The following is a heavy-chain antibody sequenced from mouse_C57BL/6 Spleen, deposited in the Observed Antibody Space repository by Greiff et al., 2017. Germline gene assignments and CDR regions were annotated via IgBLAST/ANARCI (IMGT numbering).Heavy chain of an antibody. Sequence: EVKLMESGPELVKPGASVKMSCKASGYTFTDYNMHWVKQSHGKSLEWIGYINPNNGGTSYNQKFKGKATLTVNKSSSTAYMELRSLTSEDSAVYYCARQELGTRMGYWGQGTSVTVSS. J-gene: IGHJ4*01. CDR3: ARQELGTRMGY. CDR1: GYTFTDYN. D-gene: IGHD4-1*01. CDR2: INPNNGGT. V-gene: IGHV1-22*01.